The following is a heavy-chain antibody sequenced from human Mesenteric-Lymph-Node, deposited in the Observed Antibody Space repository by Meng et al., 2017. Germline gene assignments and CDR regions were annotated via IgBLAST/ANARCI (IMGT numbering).Heavy chain of an antibody. CDR2: INYSGST. J-gene: IGHJ4*02. D-gene: IGHD3-10*01. CDR3: MRRGYFSSESSV. Sequence: SETLSLTCAVYGGSFSGYYWSWIRQPPGKGLEWIGDINYSGSTNYNPSLKSRVTLSADTSKNQFSLKLSSMTAADTAVYYGMRRGYFSSESSVWGQGTLVTVSS. CDR1: GGSFSGYY. V-gene: IGHV4-34*01.